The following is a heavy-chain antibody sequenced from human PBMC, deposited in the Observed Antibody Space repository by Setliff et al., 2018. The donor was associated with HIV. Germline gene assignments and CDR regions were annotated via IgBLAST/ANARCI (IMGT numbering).Heavy chain of an antibody. CDR1: GASIRSQY. D-gene: IGHD5-18*01. J-gene: IGHJ4*01. Sequence: SETLSLTCTVSGASIRSQYWRWIRKPPGKGLEWIGYISYSGSTNYYPSLESRVAMSVDTSKQQFSLEVSSVTAADTAVYYCARTRGYSYGTLAGFDYWGRGSLVTVS. V-gene: IGHV4-59*11. CDR3: ARTRGYSYGTLAGFDY. CDR2: ISYSGST.